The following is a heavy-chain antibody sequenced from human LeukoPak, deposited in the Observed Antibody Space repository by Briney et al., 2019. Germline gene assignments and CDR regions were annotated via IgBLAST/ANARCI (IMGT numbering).Heavy chain of an antibody. J-gene: IGHJ4*02. CDR3: ARSMATVTPGTY. V-gene: IGHV3-7*01. CDR1: GFTLDSYW. CDR2: IKVDGSEK. D-gene: IGHD5-24*01. Sequence: GGSLRLSCAASGFTLDSYWMSWVRQAPGKGLEWVANIKVDGSEKYYVDSVKGRFIISRDNAKNSLYLQMNSLRPEDTAVYYCARSMATVTPGTYWGQGTLVTVSS.